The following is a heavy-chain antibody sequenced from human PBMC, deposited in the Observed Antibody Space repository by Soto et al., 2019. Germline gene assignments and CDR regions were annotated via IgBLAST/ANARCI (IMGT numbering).Heavy chain of an antibody. CDR3: AGEVAVDSSGYYVDY. J-gene: IGHJ4*02. V-gene: IGHV4-31*03. D-gene: IGHD3-22*01. CDR2: IYYSGST. CDR1: GGSISSGGYY. Sequence: SETLSLTCTVSGGSISSGGYYWSWIRQHPGKGLEWIGYIYYSGSTYYNPSLKSRVTISVDTSKNQFSLKLSSVTAADTAVYYCAGEVAVDSSGYYVDYWGQGTLVTVSS.